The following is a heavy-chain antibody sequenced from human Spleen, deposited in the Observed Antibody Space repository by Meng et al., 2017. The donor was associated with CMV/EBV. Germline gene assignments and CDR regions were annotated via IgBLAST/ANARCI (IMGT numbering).Heavy chain of an antibody. Sequence: ASVKVSCKASGYTFTSYDINWVRQATGQGLEWMGWMNPNSGNTGYAQKFQGRVTMTTDTSTSTAYMELRSLRAEDTAVYYCARDLYRYTYGYGASDSWGQGTPVTVSS. J-gene: IGHJ4*02. CDR3: ARDLYRYTYGYGASDS. V-gene: IGHV1-8*02. CDR2: MNPNSGNT. CDR1: GYTFTSYD. D-gene: IGHD5-18*01.